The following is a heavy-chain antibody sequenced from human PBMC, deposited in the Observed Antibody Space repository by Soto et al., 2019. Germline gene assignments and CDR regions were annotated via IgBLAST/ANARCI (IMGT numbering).Heavy chain of an antibody. D-gene: IGHD6-6*01. J-gene: IGHJ6*02. Sequence: GGSLRLSCAASGFTFSSYGMHWVRQAPGKGLEWVAVIWYDGSNKYYADSVKGRFTISRDNSKNTLYLQMNSLRVEDTAVYYCARDAYSSSTNYYYYGMDVWGQGTTVTVSS. CDR3: ARDAYSSSTNYYYYGMDV. V-gene: IGHV3-33*01. CDR2: IWYDGSNK. CDR1: GFTFSSYG.